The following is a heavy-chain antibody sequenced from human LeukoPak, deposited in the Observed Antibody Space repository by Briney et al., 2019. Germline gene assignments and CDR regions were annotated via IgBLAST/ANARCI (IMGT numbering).Heavy chain of an antibody. CDR1: GYTFTSYA. Sequence: ASVKVSCKASGYTFTSYAMHWVRQAPGQRLEWMGWINAGNGNTKYSQKFQGRVTITRDTSASTAYMELSSLRSEDTAVYYCARDVTAVGGIDAFDIWGQGTMVTVSS. V-gene: IGHV1-3*01. J-gene: IGHJ3*02. CDR3: ARDVTAVGGIDAFDI. CDR2: INAGNGNT. D-gene: IGHD6-13*01.